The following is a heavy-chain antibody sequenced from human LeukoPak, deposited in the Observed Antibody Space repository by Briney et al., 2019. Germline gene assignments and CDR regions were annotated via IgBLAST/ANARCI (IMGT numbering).Heavy chain of an antibody. CDR1: GGSISSYY. CDR2: IYYSGTT. Sequence: KASETLSLTCTVSGGSISSYYWSWIRQPPGKGLEWIGYIYYSGTTNYSPSLKSRVTILVDTSRNQFSLNLSSVTAADTAVYYCARRGIAAAGYDYWGQGTLVTVSS. D-gene: IGHD6-13*01. J-gene: IGHJ4*02. CDR3: ARRGIAAAGYDY. V-gene: IGHV4-59*08.